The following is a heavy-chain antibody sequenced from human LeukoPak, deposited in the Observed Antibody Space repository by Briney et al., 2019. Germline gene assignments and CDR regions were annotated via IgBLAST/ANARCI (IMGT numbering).Heavy chain of an antibody. J-gene: IGHJ6*03. V-gene: IGHV3-11*04. CDR2: ISSSSSTI. CDR1: GFTFSDYY. CDR3: VRGSLASGVVVYYYYYLDV. Sequence: GGSLRLSCAASGFTFSDYYMTWIRQAPGKGLEWVSYISSSSSTIYYADSVKGRFTISRDNAKNSLYLQMNSLRAEDTAVYYCVRGSLASGVVVYYYYYLDVWGKGTTVTVSS. D-gene: IGHD3-3*01.